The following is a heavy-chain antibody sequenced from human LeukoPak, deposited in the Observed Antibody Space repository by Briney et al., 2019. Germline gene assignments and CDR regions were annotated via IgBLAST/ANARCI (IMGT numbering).Heavy chain of an antibody. Sequence: SETLSLTCTVSGGSISSYYWSWIRQPAGKGLEWIGRIYTSGSTDYNPPLKSRVSISIDTSKNHFSLKMSLATAADTALYYCARGSGWNSFDPWGQGTLVTVSS. J-gene: IGHJ5*02. CDR3: ARGSGWNSFDP. CDR2: IYTSGST. V-gene: IGHV4-4*07. D-gene: IGHD6-19*01. CDR1: GGSISSYY.